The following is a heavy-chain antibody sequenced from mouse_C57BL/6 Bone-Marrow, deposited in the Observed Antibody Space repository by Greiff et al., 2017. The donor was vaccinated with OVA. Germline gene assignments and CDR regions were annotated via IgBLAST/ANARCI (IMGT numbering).Heavy chain of an antibody. J-gene: IGHJ1*03. Sequence: EVKVVESGGDLVKPGGSLKLSCAASGFTFSSYGMSWVRQTPDKRLEWVATISSGGSYTYYPDSVKGRFTISRDNAKNTLYLHMSSLKSEDTAMYYCARPGYFDVWGTGTTVTVSS. CDR2: ISSGGSYT. CDR1: GFTFSSYG. V-gene: IGHV5-6*01. CDR3: ARPGYFDV.